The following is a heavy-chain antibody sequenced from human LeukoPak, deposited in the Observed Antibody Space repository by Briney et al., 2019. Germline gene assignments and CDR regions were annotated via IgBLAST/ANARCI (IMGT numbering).Heavy chain of an antibody. D-gene: IGHD3-10*01. CDR2: ISYDGSNK. J-gene: IGHJ4*02. V-gene: IGHV3-30*18. CDR1: GFMFGSYA. CDR3: ANSPNYYGSGSFDY. Sequence: HPGGSLRLSCAASGFMFGSYAMNWVRQAPGKGLEWVAVISYDGSNKYYADSVKGRFTISRDNSKNTLYLQMNSLRAEDTAVYYCANSPNYYGSGSFDYWGQGTLVTVSS.